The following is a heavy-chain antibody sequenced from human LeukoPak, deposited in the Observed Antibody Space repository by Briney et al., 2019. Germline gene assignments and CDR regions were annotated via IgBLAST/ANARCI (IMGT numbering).Heavy chain of an antibody. CDR1: GGSISSGSDY. Sequence: PSETLSLTCTVSGGSISSGSDYCSWIRQPAGKGLEWIGRSYSSGSTNYNPSLKSRVSISVDTSKNQFSLRLSFVTAADTAVYYCARGSRYSSGYDYIDQWGQGTLVTVSS. CDR3: ARGSRYSSGYDYIDQ. CDR2: SYSSGST. J-gene: IGHJ4*02. D-gene: IGHD3-22*01. V-gene: IGHV4-61*02.